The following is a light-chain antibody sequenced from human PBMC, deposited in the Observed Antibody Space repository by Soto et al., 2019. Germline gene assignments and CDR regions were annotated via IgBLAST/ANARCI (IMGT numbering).Light chain of an antibody. Sequence: EIVLTQSPATLSLSPGERATLSCRASQSVSSYLGWYQQKPAQAPRLLIYDASNRATGIPARFSGSGSGTDFTLTISSLEPEDFAVYYCQQRSNWPTFGQGTRLEIK. J-gene: IGKJ5*01. V-gene: IGKV3-11*01. CDR3: QQRSNWPT. CDR2: DAS. CDR1: QSVSSY.